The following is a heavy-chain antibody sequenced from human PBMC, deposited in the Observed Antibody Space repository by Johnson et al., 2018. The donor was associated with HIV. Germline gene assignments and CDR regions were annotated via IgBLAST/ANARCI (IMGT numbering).Heavy chain of an antibody. D-gene: IGHD6-13*01. J-gene: IGHJ3*02. CDR1: GFTFSSYG. Sequence: QLVESGGGVAQPGRSLRLSCAASGFTFSSYGMHWVRQAPGRGLEWVAVISYDGSDEYYEVSVKGRFTISRDNSKSRLYLQMNSLRAEDTAVYYCAGDGAGYSSSWYVPAGAFDIWGQGTMVTVSS. CDR3: AGDGAGYSSSWYVPAGAFDI. V-gene: IGHV3-30*03. CDR2: ISYDGSDE.